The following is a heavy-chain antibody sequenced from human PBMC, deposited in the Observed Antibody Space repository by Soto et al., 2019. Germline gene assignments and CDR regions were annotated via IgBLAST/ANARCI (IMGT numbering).Heavy chain of an antibody. CDR3: AKGRSGGTYSGAIFPFDY. V-gene: IGHV3-23*01. CDR2: ISGSGGST. Sequence: EVQLLESGGGLVQPGGSLRLSCAASGFTFSTFAMSWVRQRPGKGLEWVSGISGSGGSTDYADSLKGRFTISRDNSNNTLYLQMSSLRVEDMAVYYCAKGRSGGTYSGAIFPFDYWGQGTLVTVSS. D-gene: IGHD1-26*01. CDR1: GFTFSTFA. J-gene: IGHJ4*02.